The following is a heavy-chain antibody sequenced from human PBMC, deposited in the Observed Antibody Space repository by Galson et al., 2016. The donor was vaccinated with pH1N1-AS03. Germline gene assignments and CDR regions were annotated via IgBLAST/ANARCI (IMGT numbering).Heavy chain of an antibody. CDR2: ISWNSGSK. V-gene: IGHV3-9*01. Sequence: SLRLSCAASGFTFDDYAMHWARQAPGKGLEWVSGISWNSGSKAYSDSVKGRFTISRDDAKNSLYLQMDILRPEDTALYYCVKDFDKYTFGYGTFFDYWGQGTLVTVSS. J-gene: IGHJ4*02. D-gene: IGHD5-18*01. CDR3: VKDFDKYTFGYGTFFDY. CDR1: GFTFDDYA.